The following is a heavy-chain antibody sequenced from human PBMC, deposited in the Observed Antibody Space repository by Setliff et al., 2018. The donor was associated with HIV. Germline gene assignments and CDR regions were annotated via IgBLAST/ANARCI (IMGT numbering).Heavy chain of an antibody. Sequence: SETLSLTCTVSGGSVSSGGYYWTWIRQHPGKGLEWIAYIYYSGNTFYNPSLKRRLTISLETSKNQFSLKLRSVTAADTAVYYCARQTYYYDNSGHNWFDPWGQGTLVTVSS. V-gene: IGHV4-31*03. CDR2: IYYSGNT. CDR3: ARQTYYYDNSGHNWFDP. D-gene: IGHD3-22*01. CDR1: GGSVSSGGYY. J-gene: IGHJ5*02.